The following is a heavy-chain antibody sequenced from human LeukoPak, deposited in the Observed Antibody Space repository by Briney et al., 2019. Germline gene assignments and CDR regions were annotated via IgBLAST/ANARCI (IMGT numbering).Heavy chain of an antibody. D-gene: IGHD1-1*01. V-gene: IGHV1-18*01. CDR3: ARDWNAMNNCFDP. J-gene: IGHJ5*02. Sequence: ASVKVSCKASGYTFTNYGISWVRQAPGQGLEWMGWISTNSDIRTYAQTLQGRFTMTTDTATTTAYMEVNNLTFDDTAVYYCARDWNAMNNCFDPWGQGTPVTVSS. CDR1: GYTFTNYG. CDR2: ISTNSDIR.